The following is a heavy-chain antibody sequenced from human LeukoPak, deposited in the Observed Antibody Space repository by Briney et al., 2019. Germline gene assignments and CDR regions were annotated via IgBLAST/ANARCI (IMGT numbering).Heavy chain of an antibody. V-gene: IGHV3-33*01. CDR1: GYTFTGYY. CDR3: ARDGRAFDI. J-gene: IGHJ3*02. Sequence: SCKASGYTFTGYYMHWVRQAPGKGLEWVAVIWYDGSNKYYADSVKGRFTISRDNSKNTLYLQMNSLRAEDTAVYYCARDGRAFDIWGQGTMVTVSS. CDR2: IWYDGSNK.